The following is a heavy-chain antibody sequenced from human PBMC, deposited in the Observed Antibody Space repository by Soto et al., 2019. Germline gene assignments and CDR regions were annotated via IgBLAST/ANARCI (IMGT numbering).Heavy chain of an antibody. Sequence: EVQLLESGGGLVQPGGSLRLSCAASGFTFRSYAMSWVRQAPGKGLEWVSAISGSGGSTYYADSVKGRFTISRDNSKNTLYRQMNSLRAEDTAVYYCAKENGYSSSWFEFDYCGQGTLVTVSS. V-gene: IGHV3-23*01. CDR1: GFTFRSYA. D-gene: IGHD6-13*01. J-gene: IGHJ4*02. CDR2: ISGSGGST. CDR3: AKENGYSSSWFEFDY.